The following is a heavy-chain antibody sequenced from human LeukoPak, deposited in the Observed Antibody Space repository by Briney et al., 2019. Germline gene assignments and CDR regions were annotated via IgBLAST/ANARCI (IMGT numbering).Heavy chain of an antibody. Sequence: SETLSLTCAVSGVSISSSAWWVWVRQPPGQGLEWIGEIHRDGRTRYNPSLQTRVTMSIDYSKNQISLEVTSVTAADTAIYNCGKTDIYFNPIDYWGPGSLVTVSS. V-gene: IGHV4-4*02. D-gene: IGHD3-9*01. J-gene: IGHJ4*02. CDR1: GVSISSSAW. CDR3: GKTDIYFNPIDY. CDR2: IHRDGRT.